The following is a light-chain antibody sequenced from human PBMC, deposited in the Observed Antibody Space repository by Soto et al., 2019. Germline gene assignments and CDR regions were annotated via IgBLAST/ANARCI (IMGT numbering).Light chain of an antibody. Sequence: DIQMTQSPSTLSASVGDRVTITCRASQSISSWLAWYQQKPGKAPKLLIYDASSLESGGPSRFSGSGSGTEFTLTISSLQPDVFATYYCQQYNSYSVTFGQGTKLEIK. V-gene: IGKV1-5*01. CDR3: QQYNSYSVT. CDR1: QSISSW. CDR2: DAS. J-gene: IGKJ2*01.